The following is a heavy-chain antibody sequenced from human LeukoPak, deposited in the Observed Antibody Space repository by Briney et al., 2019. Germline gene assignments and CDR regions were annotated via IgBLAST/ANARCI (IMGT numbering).Heavy chain of an antibody. Sequence: GGSLRLSCAASGFTFSSYDMHWVRQTTGKGLEWVSSIGIAGDTYYPGSVKGRFTISRENAKNSLYLQMNSLRAGDTAVYYCARDSGCFRFDPWGQGPLVTVSS. J-gene: IGHJ5*02. CDR3: ARDSGCFRFDP. V-gene: IGHV3-13*01. CDR2: IGIAGDT. D-gene: IGHD6-25*01. CDR1: GFTFSSYD.